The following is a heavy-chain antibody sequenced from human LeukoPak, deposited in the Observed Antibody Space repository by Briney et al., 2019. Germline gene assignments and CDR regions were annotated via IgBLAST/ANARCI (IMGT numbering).Heavy chain of an antibody. V-gene: IGHV1-2*02. CDR2: INPNSGDT. J-gene: IGHJ5*02. CDR3: ARGYCKSTTCYMGVMWLDP. CDR1: GYTFTGYY. D-gene: IGHD2-2*01. Sequence: ASVKVSCKASGYTFTGYYMHWVRQAPGQGLEWMGWINPNSGDTNFAQNLQDRVTMTRDTSISTAYMELSSLRSDDTAAYYCARGYCKSTTCYMGVMWLDPWGQGTLVTVSS.